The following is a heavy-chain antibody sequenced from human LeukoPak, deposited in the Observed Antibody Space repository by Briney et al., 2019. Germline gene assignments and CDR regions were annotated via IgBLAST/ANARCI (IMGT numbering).Heavy chain of an antibody. J-gene: IGHJ4*02. D-gene: IGHD5-12*01. CDR2: IYTSGST. Sequence: SQTLSLTCTVSGGSISSGSYYWSWLRQPAGKGLEWIGRIYTSGSTNYNPSLKSRVTISVDTSKNQFSLKLSSVTAADTAVYYCASSATKDWGQGTLVTVSS. CDR1: GGSISSGSYY. CDR3: ASSATKD. V-gene: IGHV4-61*02.